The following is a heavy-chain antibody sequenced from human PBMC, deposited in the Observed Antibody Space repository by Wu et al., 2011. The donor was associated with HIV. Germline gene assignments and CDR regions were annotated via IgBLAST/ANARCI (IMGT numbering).Heavy chain of an antibody. D-gene: IGHD2-15*01. J-gene: IGHJ4*02. CDR1: GYTFTNYG. V-gene: IGHV1-18*01. Sequence: QVHLVQSGAEVKKPGASVKVSCKASGYTFTNYGITWVRQAPGQGLEWMGWISAYNGDRGYAQNFQGRVTMTTDASTGTAYMEMVNLRSDDTAVYYCARGRNGGRARPFDSWAREPWSPSPQ. CDR3: ARGRNGGRARPFDS. CDR2: ISAYNGDR.